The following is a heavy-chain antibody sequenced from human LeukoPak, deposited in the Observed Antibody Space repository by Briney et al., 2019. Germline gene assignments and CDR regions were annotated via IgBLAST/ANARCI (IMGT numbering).Heavy chain of an antibody. CDR2: ISYDGSNK. CDR3: ARDMSEAYYYYYGMDV. Sequence: PGGSLRLSCAASGFTFSSYAMHWVRQAPGKGLEWVAVISYDGSNKYYADSVKGRFTISRGNSKNTLYLQMNSLRAEDTAVYYCARDMSEAYYYYYGMDVWGQGTTVTVSS. CDR1: GFTFSSYA. D-gene: IGHD3-16*01. V-gene: IGHV3-30-3*01. J-gene: IGHJ6*02.